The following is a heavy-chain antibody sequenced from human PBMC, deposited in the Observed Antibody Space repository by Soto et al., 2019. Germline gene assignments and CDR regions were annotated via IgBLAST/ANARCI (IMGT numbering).Heavy chain of an antibody. CDR3: ARAPVVRGEQNWFDP. CDR1: GGTFSSYT. Sequence: QVQLVQSGAEVKKPGSSVKVSCKASGGTFSSYTISWVRQAPGQGLEWMGRIIPILGIANYAQKFQGRVTITADKSTSTADMELSSLRSDDTAVYYCARAPVVRGEQNWFDPWGQGTLVTVSS. CDR2: IIPILGIA. D-gene: IGHD3-10*01. V-gene: IGHV1-69*02. J-gene: IGHJ5*02.